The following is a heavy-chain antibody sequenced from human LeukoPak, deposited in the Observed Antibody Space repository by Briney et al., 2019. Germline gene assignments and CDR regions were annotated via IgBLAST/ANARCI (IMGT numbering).Heavy chain of an antibody. V-gene: IGHV3-15*01. CDR1: GFTLSKAW. CDR2: IKSKTDGGTT. Sequence: GGSLRLSCAASGFTLSKAWMSWVRQAPGKGLEWVGRIKSKTDGGTTEYAAPVKGRVTISRDDSTDTLFLQMNSLKTEDTAVYYCTTVDYGDLTPAASSDYWGQGTLVTVSS. J-gene: IGHJ4*02. CDR3: TTVDYGDLTPAASSDY. D-gene: IGHD4-17*01.